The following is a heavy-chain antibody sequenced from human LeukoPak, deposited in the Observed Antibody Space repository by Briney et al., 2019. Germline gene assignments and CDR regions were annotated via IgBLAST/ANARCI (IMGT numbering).Heavy chain of an antibody. V-gene: IGHV1-69*05. D-gene: IGHD5-18*01. CDR2: IIPIFGTA. Sequence: SVKVSCKASGGTFSSYAISWVRQAPGQGLKWMGGIIPIFGTANYAQKFQGRVTITTDESTSTAYMELSSLRSEDTAVYYCARVWGRGYSYGYFDYWGQGTLVTVSS. CDR1: GGTFSSYA. J-gene: IGHJ4*02. CDR3: ARVWGRGYSYGYFDY.